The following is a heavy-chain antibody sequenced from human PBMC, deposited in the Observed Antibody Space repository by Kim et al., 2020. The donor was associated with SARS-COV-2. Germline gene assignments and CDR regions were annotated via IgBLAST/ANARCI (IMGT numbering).Heavy chain of an antibody. V-gene: IGHV3-30*02. J-gene: IGHJ4*02. D-gene: IGHD3-22*01. CDR3: AKDLSYDSSVENPDY. Sequence: DSVKGRFTSSKDNSKNTLYLQMNSLRAKDTAVYYCAKDLSYDSSVENPDYWGQGTLVTVSS.